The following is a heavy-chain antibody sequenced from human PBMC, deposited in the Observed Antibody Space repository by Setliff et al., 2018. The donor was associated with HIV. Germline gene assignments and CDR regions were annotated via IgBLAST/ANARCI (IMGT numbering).Heavy chain of an antibody. Sequence: PGESLKISCITSGFTFGDYVMSWFRQAPGKGLEWVGFIRSKAHGGTTEYAASVEVRFIISRDDSKSIAYLQMNSLKTEDTAVYYCTRSNWGSTPDFDYWGQGTMVTVSS. J-gene: IGHJ4*02. D-gene: IGHD7-27*01. CDR1: GFTFGDYV. CDR2: IRSKAHGGTT. V-gene: IGHV3-49*03. CDR3: TRSNWGSTPDFDY.